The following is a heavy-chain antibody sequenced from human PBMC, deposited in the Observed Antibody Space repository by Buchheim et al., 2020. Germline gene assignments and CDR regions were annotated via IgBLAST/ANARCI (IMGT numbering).Heavy chain of an antibody. Sequence: EVQLVESGGGLVQPGGSLRLSCAASGFTFSSYAMGWVRQAPGKGLEWVSNINGSGGSTYYADSVKGRFTISRDNSKNSLYLQMISLRAEDTAVYYCAKAVVYFSGGSCYGGSDYYYYYGMDVWGQGTT. J-gene: IGHJ6*02. CDR2: INGSGGST. V-gene: IGHV3-23*04. D-gene: IGHD2-15*01. CDR1: GFTFSSYA. CDR3: AKAVVYFSGGSCYGGSDYYYYYGMDV.